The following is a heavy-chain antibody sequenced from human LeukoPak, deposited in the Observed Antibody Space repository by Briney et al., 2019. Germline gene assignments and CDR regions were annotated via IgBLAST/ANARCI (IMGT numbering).Heavy chain of an antibody. CDR3: ARDSVACRGGSCYRGGVYYFDY. V-gene: IGHV3-23*01. Sequence: PGGSLRLSCAASGFTFSNYAMSWVRQAPGKGLEWVSAISGSGDTTYYADSVKGRFTISRDNSKNTLYLQMNSLRAEDTAVYYCARDSVACRGGSCYRGGVYYFDYWGQGTLVTVSS. J-gene: IGHJ4*02. CDR1: GFTFSNYA. CDR2: ISGSGDTT. D-gene: IGHD2-15*01.